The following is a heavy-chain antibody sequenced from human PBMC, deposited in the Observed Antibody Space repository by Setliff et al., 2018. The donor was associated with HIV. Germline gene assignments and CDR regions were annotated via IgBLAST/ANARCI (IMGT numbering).Heavy chain of an antibody. D-gene: IGHD6-19*01. V-gene: IGHV4-4*02. CDR3: ARGGSGEQWLTPFDY. Sequence: SETLSLTCAVSGGSIRTGDWWSWVRQSPGKGLEWIGEISHSGSTNYNPSLRSRVTISVDTSSNQFSLKLSSVTAADTAVYYCARGGSGEQWLTPFDYWGQGTLVTVSS. J-gene: IGHJ4*02. CDR2: ISHSGST. CDR1: GGSIRTGDW.